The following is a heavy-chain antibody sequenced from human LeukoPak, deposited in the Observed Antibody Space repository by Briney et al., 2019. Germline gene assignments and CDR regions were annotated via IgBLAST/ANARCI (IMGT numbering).Heavy chain of an antibody. CDR1: GFTFSSSA. J-gene: IGHJ4*02. D-gene: IGHD3-22*01. Sequence: PGGSLRLSCAASGFTFSSSAMSWVRQVPGKGLEWVSGISASGGSTSYADSVRGRFTISRDNSKNTLYVQMNSLRAEDTAVYYCAKDYYYDSSGYYSGLDDYWGQGTLVTVSS. V-gene: IGHV3-23*01. CDR2: ISASGGST. CDR3: AKDYYYDSSGYYSGLDDY.